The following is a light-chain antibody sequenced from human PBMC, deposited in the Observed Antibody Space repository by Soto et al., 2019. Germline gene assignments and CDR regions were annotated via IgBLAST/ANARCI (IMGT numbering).Light chain of an antibody. CDR3: CSYASTYD. Sequence: QSALTQPASVSGSPGQSITISCTGSSSDMGSDNLVSWYQQLPGKAPKLMIYEVSKRPSGASNRFSGSKSGNTASLTISGLQAEDEPDYYCCSYASTYDFGSGTKVTVL. CDR1: SSDMGSDNL. CDR2: EVS. J-gene: IGLJ1*01. V-gene: IGLV2-23*02.